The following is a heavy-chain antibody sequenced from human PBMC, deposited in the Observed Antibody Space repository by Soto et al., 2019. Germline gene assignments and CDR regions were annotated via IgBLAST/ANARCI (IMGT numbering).Heavy chain of an antibody. CDR3: AGRVKGYCSSTSCSKAPYYYYYYGMDV. J-gene: IGHJ6*02. CDR2: IIPIFGTA. Sequence: SVKVSCKASGGTFSSYAISWVRQAPGQGLEWMGGIIPIFGTANYAQKFQGRVTITADESTSTAYMELSSLRSEDTAVYYCAGRVKGYCSSTSCSKAPYYYYYYGMDVWGQGTTVTVSS. D-gene: IGHD2-2*01. CDR1: GGTFSSYA. V-gene: IGHV1-69*13.